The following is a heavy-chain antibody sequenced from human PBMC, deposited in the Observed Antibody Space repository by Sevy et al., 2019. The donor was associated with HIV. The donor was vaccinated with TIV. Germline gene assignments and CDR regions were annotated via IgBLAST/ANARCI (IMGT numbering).Heavy chain of an antibody. CDR1: GFTFSDYY. Sequence: GGSLRLSCVASGFTFSDYYMSWIRQAPGKGLEWVSYISSSGSTIYYADSVKGRFTISRDNAKNSLYLQMNSLRAEDTAVYYCARDSASSLSSGLDYFDYWGQGTLVTVSS. D-gene: IGHD6-6*01. CDR3: ARDSASSLSSGLDYFDY. J-gene: IGHJ4*02. CDR2: ISSSGSTI. V-gene: IGHV3-11*01.